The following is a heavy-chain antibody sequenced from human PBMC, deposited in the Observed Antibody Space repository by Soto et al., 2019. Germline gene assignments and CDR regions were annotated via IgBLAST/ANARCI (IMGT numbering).Heavy chain of an antibody. CDR3: AKKDGTDGYYDAFDI. J-gene: IGHJ3*02. D-gene: IGHD3-22*01. CDR2: ISGGGDYT. CDR1: GFTFSNYA. Sequence: GGSLRLSXTASGFTFSNYAMSWVRQAPGKGLEWVSSISGGGDYTYYADSVKGRFTISRDNSKNTLFLQMNSLRVEDTALYYCAKKDGTDGYYDAFDIWGRGTMVTVSS. V-gene: IGHV3-23*01.